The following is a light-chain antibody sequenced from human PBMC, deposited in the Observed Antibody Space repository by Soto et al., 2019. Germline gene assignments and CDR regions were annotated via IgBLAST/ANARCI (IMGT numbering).Light chain of an antibody. CDR3: QYYDSSLSGVV. CDR2: GNS. V-gene: IGLV1-40*01. Sequence: QSVLTQPPSVSGAPGQRVTISCTGSGSNIGAGYDVHWYQQLPGTAPKPLIYGNSNRPSGVPDRFSGSKSGTSASLAITGLQAEDEADYYCQYYDSSLSGVVFGGGTKLTVL. J-gene: IGLJ2*01. CDR1: GSNIGAGYD.